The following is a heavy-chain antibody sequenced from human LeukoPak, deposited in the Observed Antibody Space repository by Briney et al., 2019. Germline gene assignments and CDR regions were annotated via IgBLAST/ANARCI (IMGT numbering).Heavy chain of an antibody. D-gene: IGHD6-19*01. CDR1: GFSFNSYA. CDR2: VSGRGERT. CDR3: ANQPGLYDSGWSWTYHFFGVDV. Sequence: GGSLGLSCAASGFSFNSYAMSWVRQAPGKGLEWVSAVSGRGERTYYADFVQGRFSISRDNSKDTVYLQMNSLRAGDTAIYYCANQPGLYDSGWSWTYHFFGVDVWGQGTAVTVSS. V-gene: IGHV3-23*01. J-gene: IGHJ6*02.